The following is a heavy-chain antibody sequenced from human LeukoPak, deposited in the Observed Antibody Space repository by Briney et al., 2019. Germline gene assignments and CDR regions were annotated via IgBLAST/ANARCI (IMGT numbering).Heavy chain of an antibody. Sequence: KASETLSLTCTVSGGSISSYYWSWIRQPPGKGLEWIGYIYYSGSTNYNPSLKSRVTISVDTSKNQFSQKLNSVTAADTAVYYCARQSGGGYASVDYWGQGTLVTVSS. V-gene: IGHV4-59*01. CDR2: IYYSGST. D-gene: IGHD2-2*01. J-gene: IGHJ4*02. CDR3: ARQSGGGYASVDY. CDR1: GGSISSYY.